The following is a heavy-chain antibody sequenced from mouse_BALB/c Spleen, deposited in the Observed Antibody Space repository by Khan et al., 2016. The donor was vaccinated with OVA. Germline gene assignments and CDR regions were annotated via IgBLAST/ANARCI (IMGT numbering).Heavy chain of an antibody. CDR2: INPTNGYT. D-gene: IGHD2-14*01. Sequence: QIQLVQSGAELARPGASVKMSCKASGYTFTSYTIHWIKKRPGQGLEWIGYINPTNGYTNYNQKFTDKATLPTDNSSTPAYLQLSSLTSADSAVYNCVRDGAYHRNDGWLAYWGQGTLVTVSA. J-gene: IGHJ3*01. CDR3: VRDGAYHRNDGWLAY. CDR1: GYTFTSYT. V-gene: IGHV1-4*01.